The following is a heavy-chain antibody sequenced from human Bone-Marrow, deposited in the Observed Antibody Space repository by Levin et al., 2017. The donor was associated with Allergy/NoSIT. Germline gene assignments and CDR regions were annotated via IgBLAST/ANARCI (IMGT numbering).Heavy chain of an antibody. V-gene: IGHV4-59*01. CDR3: ARTDHPSSPHFDY. Sequence: GSLRLSCTVSGGSIDSYYWSWIRQTPGKGLQWIGYVYYTGLTRYNPSLKSRVTMSVDTSKNQFSLKLYSVTAADTGLYFCARTDHPSSPHFDYWGQGILVNVSS. CDR1: GGSIDSYY. J-gene: IGHJ4*02. CDR2: VYYTGLT. D-gene: IGHD6-13*01.